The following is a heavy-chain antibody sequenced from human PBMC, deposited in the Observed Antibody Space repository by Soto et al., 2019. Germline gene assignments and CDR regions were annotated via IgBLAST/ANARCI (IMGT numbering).Heavy chain of an antibody. V-gene: IGHV3-30*18. Sequence: QVQLVESGGGVVQPGRSLRLSCAASGFTFSSYGMHWVRQAPGEGLEWVAVISYDGSNKYYADSVKGRFTIARDNSKNTLYLQMNSLRAEDTAVYYCANNFDYWGQGTLVTVSS. CDR3: ANNFDY. CDR2: ISYDGSNK. J-gene: IGHJ4*02. CDR1: GFTFSSYG.